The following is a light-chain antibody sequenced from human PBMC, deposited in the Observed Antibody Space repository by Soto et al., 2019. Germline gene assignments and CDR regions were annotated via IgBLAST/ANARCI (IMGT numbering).Light chain of an antibody. CDR3: QQAYSCPIT. CDR2: AAS. J-gene: IGKJ5*01. Sequence: DLQMTKSTSTQSASVGETITLTCRASQDIRNSLVWIQQKPGKAPKLLIYAASTLQSGVPSRFSGNGSGTDFTLIISSLQPEDSATYYCQQAYSCPITFGQGTRLEIK. V-gene: IGKV1-12*01. CDR1: QDIRNS.